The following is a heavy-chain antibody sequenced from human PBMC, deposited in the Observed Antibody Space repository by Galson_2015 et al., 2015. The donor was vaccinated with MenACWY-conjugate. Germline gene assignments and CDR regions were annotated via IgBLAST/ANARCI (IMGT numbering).Heavy chain of an antibody. CDR3: VKDLVKNYEMLTGYFSD. D-gene: IGHD3-9*01. CDR1: GFPFSSYA. V-gene: IGHV3-23*01. CDR2: ISDSGRTT. J-gene: IGHJ4*01. Sequence: SLRLSCAASGFPFSSYAMTWVRQAPGKGLEWVSTISDSGRTTYYADSVQGRFLISRDNSKNKVFLQMNSLRAEDSAAYYCVKDLVKNYEMLTGYFSDWGHGALVAVSS.